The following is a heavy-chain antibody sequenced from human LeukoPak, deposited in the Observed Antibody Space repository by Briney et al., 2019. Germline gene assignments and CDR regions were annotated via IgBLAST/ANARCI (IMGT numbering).Heavy chain of an antibody. CDR1: SSSFSGYH. CDR3: ARRYLYYYYYMDV. V-gene: IGHV4-34*01. D-gene: IGHD2-2*02. J-gene: IGHJ6*03. CDR2: IDHSGNT. Sequence: PSETLSLTCAVYSSSFSGYHWNWIRQAPGKGLEWIGEIDHSGNTNYNPSLKSRVTISVDSSKNQFSLKLSSVTAADTAVFYCARRYLYYYYYMDVWGKGTTVTVSS.